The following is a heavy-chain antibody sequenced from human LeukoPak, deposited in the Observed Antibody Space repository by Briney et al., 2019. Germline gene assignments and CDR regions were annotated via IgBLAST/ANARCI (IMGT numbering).Heavy chain of an antibody. CDR2: IYTSGST. J-gene: IGHJ6*02. CDR3: ARSRLAVAADYYYGMDV. D-gene: IGHD6-19*01. V-gene: IGHV4-4*07. Sequence: SETLSLTCTVSGGSISSYYWSWIRQPAGKGLEWIGRIYTSGSTNYNPSLKSRVTISVDTSKNQFSLKLSSVTAADTAVYYCARSRLAVAADYYYGMDVWGQGTTVTVSS. CDR1: GGSISSYY.